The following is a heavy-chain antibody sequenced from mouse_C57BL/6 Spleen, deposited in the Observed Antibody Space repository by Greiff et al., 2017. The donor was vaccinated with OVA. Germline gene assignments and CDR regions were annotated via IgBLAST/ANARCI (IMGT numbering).Heavy chain of an antibody. CDR3: ARGGYGNYGYFDV. Sequence: VQLQQPGAELVKPGASVKLSCKASGYTFTSYWMQWVKQRPGQGLEWIGEIDPSDSYTNYNQKFKGKATLTVDTSSSTAYMQLSSLTSEDSAVYYGARGGYGNYGYFDVWGTGTTVTVSS. CDR2: IDPSDSYT. J-gene: IGHJ1*03. D-gene: IGHD2-1*01. V-gene: IGHV1-50*01. CDR1: GYTFTSYW.